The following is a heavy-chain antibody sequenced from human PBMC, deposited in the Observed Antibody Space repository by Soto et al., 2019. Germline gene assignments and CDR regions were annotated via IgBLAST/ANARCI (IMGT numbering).Heavy chain of an antibody. Sequence: SETLSLTCTVSGGSISSYYWSWIRQPPGKGLEWIGYIYYSGSTNYNPPLKSRVTISVDTSKNQFSLKLSSVTAADTAVYYCARSYGIGVTTDYWGQGTLVTVSS. CDR3: ARSYGIGVTTDY. CDR1: GGSISSYY. CDR2: IYYSGST. D-gene: IGHD4-17*01. J-gene: IGHJ4*02. V-gene: IGHV4-59*01.